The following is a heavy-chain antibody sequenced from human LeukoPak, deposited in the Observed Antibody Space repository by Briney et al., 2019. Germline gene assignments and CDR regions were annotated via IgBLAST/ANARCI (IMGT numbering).Heavy chain of an antibody. Sequence: GASVKVSCKASGHTFTGYYMHWVRQAPGQGLEWMGWINPNSGGTNYAQKFQGRVTMTRDTSISTAYMELSRLRSDDTAVYYCARVRVPVRWELLFYYWGQGTLVTVSS. V-gene: IGHV1-2*02. CDR1: GHTFTGYY. CDR2: INPNSGGT. D-gene: IGHD1-26*01. J-gene: IGHJ4*02. CDR3: ARVRVPVRWELLFYY.